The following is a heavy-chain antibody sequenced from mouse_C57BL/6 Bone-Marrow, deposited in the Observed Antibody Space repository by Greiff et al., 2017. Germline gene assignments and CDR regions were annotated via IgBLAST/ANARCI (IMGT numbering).Heavy chain of an antibody. CDR1: GFTFSSYT. Sequence: EVQLVESGGGLVKPGGSLKLSCAASGFTFSSYTMSWVRQTPEKRLEWVATISGGGGNTYYPDSVKGRFTISRDNAKNTLYLQMSSLRSEDTALYYCARHNPSFYYDLFAYWGQGTLVTVSA. CDR2: ISGGGGNT. D-gene: IGHD2-4*01. J-gene: IGHJ3*01. CDR3: ARHNPSFYYDLFAY. V-gene: IGHV5-9*01.